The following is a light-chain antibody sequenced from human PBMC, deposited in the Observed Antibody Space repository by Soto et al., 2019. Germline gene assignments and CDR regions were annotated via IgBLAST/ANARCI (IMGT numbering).Light chain of an antibody. CDR2: DVR. Sequence: QSVLTQPPSASGSPGQSVTISCTGTSSDVGAYNYVSWYQQHPGKAPKLIIYDVRERPSGVPDRFSGSKSGNTASLTVSGLQAEDEADYYCSSYAGSNNLLYVFGTGTKLTVL. CDR1: SSDVGAYNY. CDR3: SSYAGSNNLLYV. J-gene: IGLJ1*01. V-gene: IGLV2-8*01.